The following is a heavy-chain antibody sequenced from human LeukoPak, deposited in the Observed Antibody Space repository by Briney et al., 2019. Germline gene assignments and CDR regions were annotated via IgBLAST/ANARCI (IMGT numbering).Heavy chain of an antibody. CDR2: MNPNSGNT. V-gene: IGHV1-8*01. CDR1: GYTFTSYD. CDR3: ARGHLYCSSTSCYKFFDY. D-gene: IGHD2-2*02. Sequence: ASVKVSCKASGYTFTSYDINWVRQATGQGLEWMGWMNPNSGNTGYAQKFQGRVTMTRNTSISTAYMELSSLRSEDTAVYYCARGHLYCSSTSCYKFFDYWGQGSLVTVSS. J-gene: IGHJ4*02.